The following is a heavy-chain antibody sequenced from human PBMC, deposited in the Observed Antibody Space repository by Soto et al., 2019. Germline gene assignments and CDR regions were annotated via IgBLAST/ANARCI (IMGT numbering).Heavy chain of an antibody. V-gene: IGHV3-23*01. Sequence: EVQLLESGGGLVQPGGSLRLSCAASGFTFSSYAMSWVRQAPGKGLEWVSAISGSGGSTYYADSVKGRFTISRDNSKNTLYLKMNSLRAEDTAVYYCAKPRSGWYTAEYFQHWGQGTLVTVSS. J-gene: IGHJ1*01. CDR1: GFTFSSYA. CDR3: AKPRSGWYTAEYFQH. CDR2: ISGSGGST. D-gene: IGHD6-19*01.